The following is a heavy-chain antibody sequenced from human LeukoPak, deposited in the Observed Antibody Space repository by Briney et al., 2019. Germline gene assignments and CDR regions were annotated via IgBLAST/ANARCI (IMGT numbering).Heavy chain of an antibody. CDR2: ISGSGGST. D-gene: IGHD6-13*01. CDR1: GFTFSSYS. Sequence: GGSLRLSCAASGFTFSSYSMNWVRQAPGKGLEWVSAISGSGGSTYYADSVKGRFTFSRDNSKNTLYLQMNSLRAEDTAVYYCAKDFVLAAAGLEDFDYWGQGTLVTVSS. J-gene: IGHJ4*02. CDR3: AKDFVLAAAGLEDFDY. V-gene: IGHV3-23*01.